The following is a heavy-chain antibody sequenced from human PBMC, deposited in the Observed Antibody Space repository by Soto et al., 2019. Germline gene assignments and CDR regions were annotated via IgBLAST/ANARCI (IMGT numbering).Heavy chain of an antibody. Sequence: GGSLRLSCVASGFSFSDYWMSWVRQAPGKGPEWVANIKFDGSEKQYVDSVRGRFSISRDNFRNSLFLQMNSLRAGDTAIYYCVKDGGYCSSATCYSPRNHYFDSWGQGTLVTVSS. D-gene: IGHD2-2*01. CDR1: GFSFSDYW. CDR3: VKDGGYCSSATCYSPRNHYFDS. V-gene: IGHV3-7*03. J-gene: IGHJ4*02. CDR2: IKFDGSEK.